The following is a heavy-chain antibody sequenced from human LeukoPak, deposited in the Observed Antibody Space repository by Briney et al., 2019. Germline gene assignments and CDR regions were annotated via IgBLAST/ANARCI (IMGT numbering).Heavy chain of an antibody. J-gene: IGHJ5*02. D-gene: IGHD1-26*01. CDR2: IYYSGST. Sequence: PSETLSLTCTVSGGSISSYYWSWIRQPPGKGLEWIGYIYYSGSTNYNPSLKSRVTISVDTSKNQFSLKLSSVTAADTAVYYCAVVGATTSYWFDPWGQGTLVTVSS. CDR3: AVVGATTSYWFDP. CDR1: GGSISSYY. V-gene: IGHV4-59*12.